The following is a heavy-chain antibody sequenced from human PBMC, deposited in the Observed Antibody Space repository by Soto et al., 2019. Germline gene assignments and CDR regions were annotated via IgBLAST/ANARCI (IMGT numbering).Heavy chain of an antibody. V-gene: IGHV4-59*01. CDR1: GGSISRYY. D-gene: IGHD1-26*01. CDR2: IYYSGST. CDR3: VRLGATTRSFDP. Sequence: LSLTGTVSGGSISRYYWSWIRQPPGKGLEWIGYIYYSGSTYYNPSLKSRVTISIDTSQKQFSLKLSSVTAADTAVYYCVRLGATTRSFDPWGQGILVTVSS. J-gene: IGHJ5*02.